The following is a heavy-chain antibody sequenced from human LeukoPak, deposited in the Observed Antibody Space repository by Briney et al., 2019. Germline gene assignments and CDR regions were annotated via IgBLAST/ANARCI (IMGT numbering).Heavy chain of an antibody. CDR3: ARGGFYNWFDP. CDR1: GFTFSSYV. V-gene: IGHV3-23*01. Sequence: PGGSLRLSCAASGFTFSSYVMSWVRQAPGKGLEWVSTISSSGGNTHYADSVKGRFAISRDNSRNTVYLHINSLGAEDTAVYYCARGGFYNWFDPWGQGTLVTVSS. J-gene: IGHJ5*02. CDR2: ISSSGGNT.